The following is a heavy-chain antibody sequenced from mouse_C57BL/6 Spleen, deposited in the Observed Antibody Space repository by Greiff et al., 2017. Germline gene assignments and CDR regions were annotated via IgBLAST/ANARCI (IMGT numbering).Heavy chain of an antibody. V-gene: IGHV1-54*01. CDR3: ARSLGRNAMDY. CDR1: GYAFTNYL. D-gene: IGHD4-1*01. J-gene: IGHJ4*01. CDR2: INPGSGGT. Sequence: QVQLKQSGAELVRPGTSVKVSCKASGYAFTNYLIEWVKQRPGQGLEWIGVINPGSGGTNYNEKFKGKATLTADKSSSTAYMQLSSLTSEDSAVYFCARSLGRNAMDYWGQGTSVTVSS.